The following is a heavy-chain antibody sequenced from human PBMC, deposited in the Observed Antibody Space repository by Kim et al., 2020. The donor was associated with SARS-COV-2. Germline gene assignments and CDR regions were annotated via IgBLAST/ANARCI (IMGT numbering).Heavy chain of an antibody. CDR2: T. V-gene: IGHV3-53*04. J-gene: IGHJ4*02. CDR3: AREWGPMGLDY. Sequence: TYYAGSVKGRYTTSRHNSKNTLFLKMKGLRAEDTGVYYTAREWGPMGLDYWGQGTLVTVSS. D-gene: IGHD1-26*01.